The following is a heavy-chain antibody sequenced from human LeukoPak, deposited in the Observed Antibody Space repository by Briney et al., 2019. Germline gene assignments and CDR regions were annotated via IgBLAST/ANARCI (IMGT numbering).Heavy chain of an antibody. V-gene: IGHV3-7*01. Sequence: GGSVRLFCAASGFTFSCFWMRWLRQAPGEGGVGVANIKQDGSEKYYVDSVKGQFTISRDNAKNSLYLQMNSLRAEDTAVYYCARECWRDGYNKPELEHYFAYWGQGTLVTVSS. CDR1: GFTFSCFW. J-gene: IGHJ4*02. D-gene: IGHD5-24*01. CDR2: IKQDGSEK. CDR3: ARECWRDGYNKPELEHYFAY.